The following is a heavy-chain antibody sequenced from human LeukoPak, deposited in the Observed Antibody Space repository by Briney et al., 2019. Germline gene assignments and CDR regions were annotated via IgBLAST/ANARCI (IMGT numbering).Heavy chain of an antibody. CDR1: GYTFTSYG. CDR3: AREVSGTYRDYFDY. V-gene: IGHV1-18*01. CDR2: ISAYNGDT. Sequence: ASVTVSCKASGYTFTSYGISWVRQAPGQGLEWMGWISAYNGDTNDAQKFQDRVTMTTDTSTSTAYMELRSLRSDDTAVYYCAREVSGTYRDYFDYWGQGTLVPVSS. J-gene: IGHJ4*02. D-gene: IGHD1-26*01.